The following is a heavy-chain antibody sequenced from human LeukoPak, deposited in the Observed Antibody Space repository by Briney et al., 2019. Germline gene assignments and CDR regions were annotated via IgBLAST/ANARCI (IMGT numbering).Heavy chain of an antibody. CDR2: ISSSGSTI. D-gene: IGHD3-22*01. CDR3: AKDLFRGTMIVVVSPFDY. CDR1: GFTLSSYK. J-gene: IGHJ4*02. V-gene: IGHV3-48*03. Sequence: PGGSLRLSCAASGFTLSSYKMNWVRQAPGKGLEWVSYISSSGSTIYYADSVKGRFTISRDNAKNSLFLQMNSLRAEDTAVYYCAKDLFRGTMIVVVSPFDYWGQGTLVTVSS.